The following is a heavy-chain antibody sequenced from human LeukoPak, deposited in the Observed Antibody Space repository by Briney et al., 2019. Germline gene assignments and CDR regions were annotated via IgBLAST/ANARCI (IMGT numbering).Heavy chain of an antibody. J-gene: IGHJ4*02. CDR2: ISSSSSTI. V-gene: IGHV3-48*04. CDR1: GFTFSSSS. Sequence: PGGSLRLSCAASGFTFSSSSMNWVRQAPGKGLEWVSYISSSSSTIYYADSVKGRFTISRDNAKNSLYLQMNSLRAEDTAVYYCARENAMVRGVITGGFDYWGQGTLVTVSS. D-gene: IGHD3-10*01. CDR3: ARENAMVRGVITGGFDY.